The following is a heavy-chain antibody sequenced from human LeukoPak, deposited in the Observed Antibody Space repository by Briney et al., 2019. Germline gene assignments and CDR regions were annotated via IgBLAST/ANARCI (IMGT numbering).Heavy chain of an antibody. J-gene: IGHJ6*02. CDR3: AKARDIVVVPAAMCALDV. V-gene: IGHV3-23*01. D-gene: IGHD2-2*01. CDR1: GFTFSNYA. CDR2: VSGSGGYT. Sequence: GGSLRLSCAATGFTFSNYAMNWVRQAPGKGLEWVSAVSGSGGYTYYVDSVRGRFTISRDNSKNTLYLQLNSLTAEDTAVYYCAKARDIVVVPAAMCALDVWGQGTTVTVTS.